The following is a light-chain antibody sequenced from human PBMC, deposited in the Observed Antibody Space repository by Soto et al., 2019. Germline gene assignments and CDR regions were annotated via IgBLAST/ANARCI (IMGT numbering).Light chain of an antibody. Sequence: QSVLTQPPSVSEAPRQRVTISCSGSSSNIGNNAVNWYQQLPGQAPKIVIYYDDLLTSGVSDRFSSSKSGTSASLAISALQSDDEADYYCAAWDDSLNAYVFGPGTKVTVL. CDR2: YDD. V-gene: IGLV1-36*01. CDR1: SSNIGNNA. J-gene: IGLJ1*01. CDR3: AAWDDSLNAYV.